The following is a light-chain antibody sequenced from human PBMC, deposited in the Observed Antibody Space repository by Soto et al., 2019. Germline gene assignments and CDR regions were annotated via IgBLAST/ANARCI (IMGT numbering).Light chain of an antibody. CDR3: QHYGSSPWT. CDR2: GAS. Sequence: EIVLTQSPGTLSLSPGERASLSCRASQSVSSNYLAWYQQKPGQPPRLLIYGASSRATGIPDRFSGSGSGTDFTLIISRLEPEDFAVYYWQHYGSSPWTFGQGTKVEIK. V-gene: IGKV3-20*01. J-gene: IGKJ1*01. CDR1: QSVSSNY.